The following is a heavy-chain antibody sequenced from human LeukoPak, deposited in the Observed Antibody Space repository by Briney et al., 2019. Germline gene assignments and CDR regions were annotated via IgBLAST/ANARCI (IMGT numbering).Heavy chain of an antibody. CDR1: GYTLTELS. Sequence: ASVKVSCKVSGYTLTELSMHWVRQALGKGLEWMGGFDPEDGETIYAQKFQGRVTMTEDTSTDTAYMELSSLRSEDTAVYYCATDLTVTPRDYYGMDVWGQGTTVTVSS. CDR2: FDPEDGET. V-gene: IGHV1-24*01. CDR3: ATDLTVTPRDYYGMDV. J-gene: IGHJ6*02. D-gene: IGHD4-17*01.